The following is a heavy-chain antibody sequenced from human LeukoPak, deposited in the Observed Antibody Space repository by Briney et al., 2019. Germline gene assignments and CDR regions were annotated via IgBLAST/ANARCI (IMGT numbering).Heavy chain of an antibody. J-gene: IGHJ3*02. CDR2: ISGSSSYI. CDR3: ARVPAGVIGMKDAFDM. Sequence: PGGSLRLSCAASGFTVSGNYMSWVRQAPGKGLEWVSSISGSSSYIYYADSVKGRFTISRHNAKNSLYLQMNSLRAEDTAVYYCARVPAGVIGMKDAFDMWGQGTMVTVSS. D-gene: IGHD3-16*02. V-gene: IGHV3-21*01. CDR1: GFTVSGNY.